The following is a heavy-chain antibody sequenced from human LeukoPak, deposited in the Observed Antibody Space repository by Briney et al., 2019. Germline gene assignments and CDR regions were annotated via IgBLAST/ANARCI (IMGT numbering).Heavy chain of an antibody. V-gene: IGHV3-21*01. J-gene: IGHJ4*02. CDR2: ISSSSSYI. Sequence: GGSLRLFCAASGFTFSSYTMNWVRQAPGKGLEWVSSISSSSSYIYYADSVKGRFTLSRDNAKNSLYLQMNSLRAEDTALYYCARGSAALDYWGQGTLVTVSS. CDR3: ARGSAALDY. CDR1: GFTFSSYT. D-gene: IGHD2-2*01.